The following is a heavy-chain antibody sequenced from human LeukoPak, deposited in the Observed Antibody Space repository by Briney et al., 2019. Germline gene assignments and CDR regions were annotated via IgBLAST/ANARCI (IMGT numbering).Heavy chain of an antibody. D-gene: IGHD3-3*01. V-gene: IGHV3-23*01. Sequence: GGSLRLSYAASGFTFSSYAMSWVRQAPGKGLEWGSGISGSGGSTYYADSVKGRFTISRDNSKNTLYLQMNSLRAEDTAVYYCAKLDHDFWRLAWAFDIWGQGTMVTVSS. CDR1: GFTFSSYA. CDR2: ISGSGGST. CDR3: AKLDHDFWRLAWAFDI. J-gene: IGHJ3*02.